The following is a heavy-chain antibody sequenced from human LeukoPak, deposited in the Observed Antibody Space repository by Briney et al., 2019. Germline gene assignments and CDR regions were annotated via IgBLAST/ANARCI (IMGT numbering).Heavy chain of an antibody. Sequence: GASVKVSCKASGYTFTSYGISWVRQAPGQGLEWMGWISAYNGNTNYAQKLQGRVTMTTETSTSTAYMELRSLRSGDTAVYYCARVYRDSYGQNWGQGTLVTVSS. V-gene: IGHV1-18*04. CDR3: ARVYRDSYGQN. J-gene: IGHJ4*02. D-gene: IGHD5-18*01. CDR2: ISAYNGNT. CDR1: GYTFTSYG.